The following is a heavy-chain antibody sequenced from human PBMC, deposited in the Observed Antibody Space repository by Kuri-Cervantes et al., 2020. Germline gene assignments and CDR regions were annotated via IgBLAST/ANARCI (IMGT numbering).Heavy chain of an antibody. Sequence: ESLKISCTVSGYSISSGYYWGWIRQPPGKGLEWIGSIYHSGSTYYNPSLKSRVTISVDTSKNQFSLKLSSVTAADTAVYYCARVRNHYDILTGYYPDAFDIWGQGTMVTVSS. V-gene: IGHV4-38-2*02. D-gene: IGHD3-9*01. CDR2: IYHSGST. CDR1: GYSISSGYY. CDR3: ARVRNHYDILTGYYPDAFDI. J-gene: IGHJ3*02.